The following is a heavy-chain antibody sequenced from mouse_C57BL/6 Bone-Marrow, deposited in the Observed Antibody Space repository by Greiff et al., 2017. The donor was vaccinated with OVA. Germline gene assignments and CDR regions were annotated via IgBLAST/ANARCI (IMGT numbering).Heavy chain of an antibody. J-gene: IGHJ4*01. V-gene: IGHV14-3*01. Sequence: VQLQQSGAELVRPGASVKLSCTASGFTIKNSSIHWVKPRPEQGLEWIGRIDPASGNTKYEQKFQGKATITEDTSSNTVYLQLSSLTSEDTAIYYGARDSGLLRRTYYAMDYWGQGTSVTVSS. D-gene: IGHD2-12*01. CDR3: ARDSGLLRRTYYAMDY. CDR1: GFTIKNSS. CDR2: IDPASGNT.